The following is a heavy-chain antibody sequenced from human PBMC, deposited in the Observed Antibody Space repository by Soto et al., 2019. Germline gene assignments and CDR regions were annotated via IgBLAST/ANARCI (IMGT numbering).Heavy chain of an antibody. J-gene: IGHJ4*02. D-gene: IGHD3-22*01. CDR3: AKGPYDSSGYYPATFDY. CDR2: ISYDGSNK. V-gene: IGHV3-30*18. Sequence: QVQLVESGGGVVQPGRSLRLSCVASGFTFSSYGMHWVRQAPGKGLEWVAVISYDGSNKYYADSVKGRFTISRDNSKNTLYLQMNSLRAEDTAVYYCAKGPYDSSGYYPATFDYWGQGTLVTVSS. CDR1: GFTFSSYG.